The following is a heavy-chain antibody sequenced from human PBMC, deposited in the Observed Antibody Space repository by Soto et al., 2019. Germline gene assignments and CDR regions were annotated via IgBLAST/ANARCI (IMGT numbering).Heavy chain of an antibody. J-gene: IGHJ6*02. V-gene: IGHV3-74*01. CDR3: AREVATSLYYYYSYGMDV. D-gene: IGHD5-12*01. CDR2: INSDGSST. Sequence: GGSLGLSGAASIYTFSSSWMHGVRHAIGKGRVCVSDINSDGSSTSYADYAKGRSTISRDNAKNKLYRQMNSLRAEATAVYYCAREVATSLYYYYSYGMDVRGQRTKLTVS. CDR1: IYTFSSSW.